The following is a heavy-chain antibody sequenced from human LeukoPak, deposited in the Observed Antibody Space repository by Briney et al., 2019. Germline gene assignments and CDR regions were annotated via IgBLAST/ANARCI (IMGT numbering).Heavy chain of an antibody. CDR3: VSSGWSYGVFDY. D-gene: IGHD6-19*01. CDR1: GDSISSYY. J-gene: IGHJ4*02. CDR2: IYYSGST. V-gene: IGHV4-59*01. Sequence: SETLSLTCTVSGDSISSYYWSWIRQPPGKGLEWIGYIYYSGSTNYNPSLKSRVTISVDTSKNQFSLKLSSVTAADTAVYYCVSSGWSYGVFDYWGQGTLVTVSS.